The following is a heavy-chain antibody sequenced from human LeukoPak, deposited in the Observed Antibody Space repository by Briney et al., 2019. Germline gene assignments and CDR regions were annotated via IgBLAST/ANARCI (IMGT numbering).Heavy chain of an antibody. J-gene: IGHJ4*02. V-gene: IGHV5-51*01. CDR2: IYPGDSET. D-gene: IGHD3-16*01. CDR3: ARLNLQRGDYQLFDY. Sequence: GESLKISCKGSGYTFTSYWIGWVRQMPGKGQEWMGIIYPGDSETKYSPSFQGQVTISADRSISTAYLQWSSLKASDTAMYYCARLNLQRGDYQLFDYWGQGTLVTVSS. CDR1: GYTFTSYW.